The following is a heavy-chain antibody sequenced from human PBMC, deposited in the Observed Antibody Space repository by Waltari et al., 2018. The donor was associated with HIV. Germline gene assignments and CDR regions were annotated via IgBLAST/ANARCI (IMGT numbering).Heavy chain of an antibody. V-gene: IGHV1-24*01. J-gene: IGHJ4*02. CDR1: GYTLTELS. D-gene: IGHD1-26*01. CDR2: FDPEDGET. Sequence: QVQLVQSGAEVKKPGDSVKVSCKVSGYTLTELSMPWVRPAPGKGLEWMGGFDPEDGETIYAQKFQGRVTMTEDTSTDTAYMELSSLRSEDTAVYYCATTEGYRIVGATGFDYWGQGTLVTVSS. CDR3: ATTEGYRIVGATGFDY.